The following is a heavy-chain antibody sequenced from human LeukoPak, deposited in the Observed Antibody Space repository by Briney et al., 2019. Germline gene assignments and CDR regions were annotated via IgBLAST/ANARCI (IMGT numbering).Heavy chain of an antibody. CDR3: ARDKSPFASSGSWYFDY. J-gene: IGHJ4*02. V-gene: IGHV3-30*04. Sequence: PGGSLRLSCAASGFIFSSFAMHWVRQAPGKGLEWVAVISYDGSNKYYADSVKGRLTISRDNSKNTLYLQMNSLRAEDTAVYYCARDKSPFASSGSWYFDYWGQGTLVTVSS. D-gene: IGHD3-22*01. CDR1: GFIFSSFA. CDR2: ISYDGSNK.